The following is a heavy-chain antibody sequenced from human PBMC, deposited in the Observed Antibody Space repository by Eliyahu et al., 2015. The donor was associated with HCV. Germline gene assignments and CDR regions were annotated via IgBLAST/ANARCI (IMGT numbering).Heavy chain of an antibody. Sequence: EVQLVESGGGLVQPGGSLRXXCAAXGFTFVTXPMFWVRQAPGKGLEWVSTIVGSDSSTYYADSVKGRFTISRDNSKNMLYLQMNSLRAEDTAIYYCAKDPRVWGQGTLVTVSS. J-gene: IGHJ1*01. CDR2: IVGSDSST. CDR3: AKDPRV. CDR1: GFTFVTXP. V-gene: IGHV3-23*04.